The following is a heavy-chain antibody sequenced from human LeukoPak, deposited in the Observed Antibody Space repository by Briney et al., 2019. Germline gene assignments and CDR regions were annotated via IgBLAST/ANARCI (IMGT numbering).Heavy chain of an antibody. CDR2: ISGSGSNT. V-gene: IGHV3-23*01. Sequence: PGGTLRLSCAASGFTFSSYAMSWVRQAPGKGLEWVSAISGSGSNTYYVNSVNGRFAMSRDNSKNTLYLQMNSLRAEDTAIYYCAKSPFNYDILTGDDYWGQGTLVTVSS. J-gene: IGHJ4*02. CDR3: AKSPFNYDILTGDDY. CDR1: GFTFSSYA. D-gene: IGHD3-9*01.